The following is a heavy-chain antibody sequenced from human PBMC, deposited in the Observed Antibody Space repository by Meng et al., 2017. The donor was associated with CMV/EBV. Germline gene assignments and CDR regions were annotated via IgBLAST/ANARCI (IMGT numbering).Heavy chain of an antibody. J-gene: IGHJ5*02. Sequence: VSGGAISSYYWSWIRQPAGKGLEWIGRIYTSGSTNYNPSLKSRVTMSVDTSKNQFSLKLSSVTAADTAVYYCARDLGAAADPNWFDPWGQGTLVTVSS. V-gene: IGHV4-4*07. CDR3: ARDLGAAADPNWFDP. CDR1: GGAISSYY. CDR2: IYTSGST. D-gene: IGHD6-13*01.